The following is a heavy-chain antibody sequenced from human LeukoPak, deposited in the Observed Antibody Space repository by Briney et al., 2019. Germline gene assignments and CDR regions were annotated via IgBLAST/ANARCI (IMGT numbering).Heavy chain of an antibody. CDR1: GFTFSDYY. CDR3: ASPRYGSSGYRYYYMDV. CDR2: ISSSGYI. Sequence: GGSLRLSCAASGFTFSDYYMSWIRQAPGKGLEWVSSISSSGYIYYADSVKGRFTISRDNAKNSLYLQMNSLRAEDTAVYYCASPRYGSSGYRYYYMDVWGKGTTVTVSS. V-gene: IGHV3-69-1*01. D-gene: IGHD6-6*01. J-gene: IGHJ6*03.